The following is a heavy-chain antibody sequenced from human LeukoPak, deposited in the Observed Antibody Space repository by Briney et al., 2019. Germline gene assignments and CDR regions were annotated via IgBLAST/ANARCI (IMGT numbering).Heavy chain of an antibody. CDR3: ARDGGYSSGWYSYYYYGMDV. Sequence: PGGSLRLSCAASGFTFSSYWMSWVRQAPGKGLEWVANIKQDGSEKYYVDSVKGRFTISRDNAKNSLYLQMNSLRAEDTAVYYCARDGGYSSGWYSYYYYGMDVWGQGTTVTVSS. D-gene: IGHD6-19*01. CDR2: IKQDGSEK. CDR1: GFTFSSYW. J-gene: IGHJ6*02. V-gene: IGHV3-7*01.